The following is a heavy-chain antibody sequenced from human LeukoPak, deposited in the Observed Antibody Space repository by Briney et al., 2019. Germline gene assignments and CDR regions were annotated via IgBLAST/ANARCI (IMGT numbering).Heavy chain of an antibody. J-gene: IGHJ4*02. V-gene: IGHV4-34*01. D-gene: IGHD3-22*01. CDR1: GGSFSGYY. CDR2: INHSGST. CDR3: ARARDSSGYSDY. Sequence: SETLSLTCAVYGGSFSGYYWSWLRQPPGKGLEWIGEINHSGSTNYNPSLKSRVTISVDTSKNQFSLKLSSVTAADTAVYYCARARDSSGYSDYWGQGTLVTVSS.